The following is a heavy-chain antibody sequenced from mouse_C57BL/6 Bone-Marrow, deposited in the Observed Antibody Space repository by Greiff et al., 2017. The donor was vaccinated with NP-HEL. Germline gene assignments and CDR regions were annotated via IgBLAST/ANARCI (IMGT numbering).Heavy chain of an antibody. D-gene: IGHD2-5*01. Sequence: DVKLVESGEGLVKPGGSLKLSCAAPGFTFSSYAMSWVRQTPEKRLEWVAYISSGGDYIYYADTVKGRFTISRDNARNTLYLQMSSLKSEDTAMYYCTRGVDYYSNYAWFAYWGQGTLVTVSA. CDR2: ISSGGDYI. CDR1: GFTFSSYA. V-gene: IGHV5-9-1*02. J-gene: IGHJ3*01. CDR3: TRGVDYYSNYAWFAY.